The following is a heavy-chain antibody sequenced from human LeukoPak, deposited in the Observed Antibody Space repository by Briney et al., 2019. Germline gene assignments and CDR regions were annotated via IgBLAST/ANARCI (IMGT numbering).Heavy chain of an antibody. V-gene: IGHV1-46*01. CDR1: GYPFTSYY. CDR3: ARESDIVVAGTGFDY. D-gene: IGHD6-19*01. J-gene: IGHJ4*02. CDR2: INLIGGST. Sequence: ASVKVSCKASGYPFTSYYMHWVRQAPGQGLEWMGIINLIGGSTRYAQKFQGRVTMTRDTSTSTVYMELSSLRSEDTPVYYCARESDIVVAGTGFDYWGQGTLVTVSS.